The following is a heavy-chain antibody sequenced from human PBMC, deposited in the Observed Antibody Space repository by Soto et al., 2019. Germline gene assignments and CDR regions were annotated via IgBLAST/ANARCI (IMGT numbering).Heavy chain of an antibody. V-gene: IGHV4-59*01. D-gene: IGHD3-22*01. Sequence: TSETLSLTCTVSGGSISSYYWSWIRQPPGKGLEWIGYIYYSGSTNYNPSLKSRVTISVDTSKNQFSLKLSSVTAADTAVYYCARGRGYDSSGYYYYYGMDVWGQGTTVTVSS. CDR3: ARGRGYDSSGYYYYYGMDV. CDR2: IYYSGST. J-gene: IGHJ6*02. CDR1: GGSISSYY.